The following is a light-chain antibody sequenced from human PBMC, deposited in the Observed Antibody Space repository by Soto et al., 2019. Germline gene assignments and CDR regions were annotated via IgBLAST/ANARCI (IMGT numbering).Light chain of an antibody. CDR1: QRVYSN. Sequence: EILMTHSPDTLSVSPLEIATLSCRASQRVYSNLAWYQQRPGQAPRLLMYGASTRADGIPARFTGSGSGTDFTLTISSLEPEDFAVYYCQQRSNWPLTFGGGTKVDIK. CDR3: QQRSNWPLT. V-gene: IGKV3-11*01. CDR2: GAS. J-gene: IGKJ4*01.